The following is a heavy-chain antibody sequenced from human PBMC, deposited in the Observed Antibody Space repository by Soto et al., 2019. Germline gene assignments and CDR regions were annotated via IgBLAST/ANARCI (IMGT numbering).Heavy chain of an antibody. J-gene: IGHJ4*02. CDR2: IYSCGAT. D-gene: IGHD1-1*01. V-gene: IGHV3-66*01. CDR3: ARDGTYNWV. Sequence: EVQLVESGGGLVQPGGSLRLSCAASGFTVSNNYMRWVRQAPGKGLEWVSLIYSCGATYYADSVKGRFTISRDNSKNTLYLQMISLRAEDKAVYYCARDGTYNWVGGKGILVTVSS. CDR1: GFTVSNNY.